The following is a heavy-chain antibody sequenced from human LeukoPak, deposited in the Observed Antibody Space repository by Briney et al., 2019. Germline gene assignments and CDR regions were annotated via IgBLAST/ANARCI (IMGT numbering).Heavy chain of an antibody. Sequence: SETLSLTCTVSGGSLSSSSYYWGWIRQPPGKGLEWIGSIYYSGSTYYNPSLKSRATISVDTSKNQFSLKLRSVTAADTAVYYCARLIAAAGPGAFDIWGQGTMVTVSS. D-gene: IGHD6-13*01. CDR1: GGSLSSSSYY. CDR3: ARLIAAAGPGAFDI. V-gene: IGHV4-39*07. J-gene: IGHJ3*02. CDR2: IYYSGST.